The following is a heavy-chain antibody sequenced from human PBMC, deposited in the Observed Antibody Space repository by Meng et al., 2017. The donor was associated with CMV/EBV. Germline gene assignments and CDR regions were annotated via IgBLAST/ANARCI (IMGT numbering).Heavy chain of an antibody. D-gene: IGHD3-10*01. CDR1: GGSISSYY. Sequence: SETLSLTCTVSGGSISSYYWSWIRQPPGKGLEWIGYIYYSGSTNYNPSLKSRVTISVDTSKNQFSLKLSSVTAADTAVYYCARDRVLWFGEEGYYYYGMDVWGQGTTVTVSS. CDR3: ARDRVLWFGEEGYYYYGMDV. J-gene: IGHJ6*02. CDR2: IYYSGST. V-gene: IGHV4-59*01.